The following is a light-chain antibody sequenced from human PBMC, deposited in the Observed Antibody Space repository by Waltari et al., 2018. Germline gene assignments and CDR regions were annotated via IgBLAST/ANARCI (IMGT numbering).Light chain of an antibody. Sequence: QSALTQPASVSGSPGQSITISCSGPASDVGAYDFVPWYQQPPGKAPHLIIYEVSNRPSGISNRFSASKSGNTASLTISGLQAEDEADYYCSSYTTSSAPGVFGTGTRVTVL. V-gene: IGLV2-14*01. CDR2: EVS. J-gene: IGLJ1*01. CDR3: SSYTTSSAPGV. CDR1: ASDVGAYDF.